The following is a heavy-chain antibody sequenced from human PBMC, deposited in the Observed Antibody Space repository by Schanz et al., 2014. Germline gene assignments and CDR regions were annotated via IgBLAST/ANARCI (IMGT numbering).Heavy chain of an antibody. J-gene: IGHJ4*02. Sequence: QLQLVQSGAEVKKPGSSVKVSCTASGGTFSSYTISWIRQAPGQGLEWMGIINPSGGGTSYALRFQDRVTVTTDTSTSTVYMELRSLTSDDTAVYYCARAKRFGDMDVWGQGTLVTVSS. D-gene: IGHD3-10*01. V-gene: IGHV1-69*08. CDR3: ARAKRFGDMDV. CDR1: GGTFSSYT. CDR2: INPSGGGT.